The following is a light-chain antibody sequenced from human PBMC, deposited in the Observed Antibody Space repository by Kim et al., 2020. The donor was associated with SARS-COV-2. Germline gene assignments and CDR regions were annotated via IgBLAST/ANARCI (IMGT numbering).Light chain of an antibody. Sequence: GYPRQTGNTTCSGDKLGDKYAGWYQQKPGQSPVMVIYQDSKRHTGIPERFSGSNSGNTATLTISGTQAMDEGDYYCQAWDSSTVVFGGGTQVTV. CDR2: QDS. CDR3: QAWDSSTVV. CDR1: KLGDKY. V-gene: IGLV3-1*01. J-gene: IGLJ2*01.